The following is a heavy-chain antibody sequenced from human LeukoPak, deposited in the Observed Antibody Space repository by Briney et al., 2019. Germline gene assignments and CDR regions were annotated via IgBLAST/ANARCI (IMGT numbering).Heavy chain of an antibody. Sequence: SQTLSLTCTVSGGTISSGGYYWSWIRQPPGKGLEWIGSIYHSGSTYYNPSLKSRVTISVDTSKNRFSLKLSSVTAADTAVYYCALPAAGIFDYWGQGTLVTVSS. CDR2: IYHSGST. CDR1: GGTISSGGYY. J-gene: IGHJ4*02. D-gene: IGHD6-13*01. V-gene: IGHV4-30-2*03. CDR3: ALPAAGIFDY.